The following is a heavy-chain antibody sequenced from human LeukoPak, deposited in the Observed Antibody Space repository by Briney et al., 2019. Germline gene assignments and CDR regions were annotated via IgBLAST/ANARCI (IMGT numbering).Heavy chain of an antibody. J-gene: IGHJ4*02. Sequence: GESLKISCKVSGYSFTSYWIAWVRQMPGKGLEWMGIVQPGDSDIRYSPSFQGQVTISADKSISTVYLQWSGLKASDTAMYYCARYYYDSSAYPYYFEYWGQGTLVTVSS. V-gene: IGHV5-51*01. D-gene: IGHD3-22*01. CDR3: ARYYYDSSAYPYYFEY. CDR2: VQPGDSDI. CDR1: GYSFTSYW.